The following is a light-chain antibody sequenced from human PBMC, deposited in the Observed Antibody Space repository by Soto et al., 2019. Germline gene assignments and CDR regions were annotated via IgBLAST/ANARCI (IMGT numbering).Light chain of an antibody. CDR1: SSDVGGYNY. CDR2: DVS. CDR3: SSYTTSTYVV. J-gene: IGLJ2*01. V-gene: IGLV2-14*01. Sequence: QSALTQPASVSGSPGQSITISCTGTSSDVGGYNYVSWYQQHPGKAPKVMIYDVSNRPSGVSNRFSGSKSGNTASLTISGLQAEDEADYYCSSYTTSTYVVFGGGTKLTV.